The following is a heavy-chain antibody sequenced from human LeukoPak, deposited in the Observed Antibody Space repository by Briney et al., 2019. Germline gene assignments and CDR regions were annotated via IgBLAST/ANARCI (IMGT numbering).Heavy chain of an antibody. CDR3: ARQLTTLRGFDI. J-gene: IGHJ3*02. D-gene: IGHD4-11*01. CDR1: GYSFTSYW. CDR2: IYPGDSDT. V-gene: IGHV5-51*01. Sequence: GESLKIPCKGSGYSFTSYWIGWVRQMPGKGLEWMGIIYPGDSDTRYSPSFQGQVTISADKSINTAYLQWTSLKASDTAMYYCARQLTTLRGFDIWGQGTMVTASS.